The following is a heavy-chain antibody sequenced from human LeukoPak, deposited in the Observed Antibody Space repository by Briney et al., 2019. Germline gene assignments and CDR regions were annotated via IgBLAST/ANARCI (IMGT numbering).Heavy chain of an antibody. D-gene: IGHD2-15*01. V-gene: IGHV4-39*07. CDR2: IYYSGST. J-gene: IGHJ3*02. Sequence: SETLSLTCNVSGGSISSSSYYWGWIRQPPGKGLEWIGSIYYSGSTYYNPSLKSRVTISVDTSKNQFSLKLSSVTAADTAVYYCARADIVVVVAAYHDAFDIWGQGTMVTVSS. CDR1: GGSISSSSYY. CDR3: ARADIVVVVAAYHDAFDI.